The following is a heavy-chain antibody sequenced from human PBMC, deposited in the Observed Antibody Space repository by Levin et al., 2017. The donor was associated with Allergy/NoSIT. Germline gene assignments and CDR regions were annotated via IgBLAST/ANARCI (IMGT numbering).Heavy chain of an antibody. D-gene: IGHD3-10*01. CDR2: VGTSPGAI. Sequence: QSGGSLRLSCVASGFTSSAYSMNWVRQAPGKGLEWIAHVGTSPGAIEYAGSVKGRFTIFRDSAKNSLYLQMNSLSGEDTALYFCARDASGTYRYWFDLWGQGILVTVSS. J-gene: IGHJ5*02. CDR3: ARDASGTYRYWFDL. V-gene: IGHV3-48*01. CDR1: GFTSSAYS.